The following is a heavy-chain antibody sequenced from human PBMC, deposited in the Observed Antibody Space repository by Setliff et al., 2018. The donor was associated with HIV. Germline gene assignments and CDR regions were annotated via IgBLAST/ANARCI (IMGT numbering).Heavy chain of an antibody. J-gene: IGHJ4*02. CDR1: GGSISSSNYY. V-gene: IGHV4-39*01. CDR3: ARTWWDYDLWSGHLYYFDY. D-gene: IGHD3-3*01. CDR2: VYYSGST. Sequence: SETLSLTCTVSGGSISSSNYYWAWIRQPPGGGLEWIGNVYYSGSTYFNPSLKSRVTISVDTSKNQFSLELTSVTAAVTAVYYCARTWWDYDLWSGHLYYFDYWGQGTLVTVSS.